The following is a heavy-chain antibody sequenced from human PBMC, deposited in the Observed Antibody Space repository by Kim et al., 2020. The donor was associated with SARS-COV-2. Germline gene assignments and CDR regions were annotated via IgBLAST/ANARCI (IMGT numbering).Heavy chain of an antibody. D-gene: IGHD3-10*01. J-gene: IGHJ4*02. CDR2: TYYRSKWYN. V-gene: IGHV6-1*01. Sequence: SQTLSLTCAISGDSVSSNSAAWNWIRQSPSRGLEWLGRTYYRSKWYNDYAVSVKSRITINPDTSKNQFSLQLNSVTPEDTAVYYCARDQGDGSGSYYGDYYSDYWGQGTLVTVSS. CDR1: GDSVSSNSAA. CDR3: ARDQGDGSGSYYGDYYSDY.